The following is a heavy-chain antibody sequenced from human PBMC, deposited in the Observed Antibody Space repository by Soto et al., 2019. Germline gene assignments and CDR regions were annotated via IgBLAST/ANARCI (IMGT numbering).Heavy chain of an antibody. Sequence: PGGSLRLSCAASGFTFSRYEMNWGRQAPGKGLEWVSYISSSGSTIYYADSVKGRFTISRDNAKNSLYLQMNSLRAEDTAVYYCARDLRYSSSWWNWFDPWGQGTRVTVSS. V-gene: IGHV3-48*03. D-gene: IGHD6-13*01. J-gene: IGHJ5*02. CDR2: ISSSGSTI. CDR1: GFTFSRYE. CDR3: ARDLRYSSSWWNWFDP.